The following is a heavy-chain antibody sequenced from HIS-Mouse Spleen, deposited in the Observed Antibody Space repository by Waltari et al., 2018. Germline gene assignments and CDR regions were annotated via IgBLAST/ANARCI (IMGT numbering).Heavy chain of an antibody. J-gene: IGHJ2*01. D-gene: IGHD6-13*01. CDR1: GGSISSSSYY. CDR2: IYYSGST. CDR3: AREIPYSSSWYDWYFDL. V-gene: IGHV4-39*07. Sequence: QLQLQESGPGLVKPSETLSLTCTVSGGSISSSSYYLGWISQPPGKGLAWIGSIYYSGSTYYNPSLKSRVTISVDTSKNQFSLKLSSVTAADTAVYYCAREIPYSSSWYDWYFDLWGRGTLVTVSS.